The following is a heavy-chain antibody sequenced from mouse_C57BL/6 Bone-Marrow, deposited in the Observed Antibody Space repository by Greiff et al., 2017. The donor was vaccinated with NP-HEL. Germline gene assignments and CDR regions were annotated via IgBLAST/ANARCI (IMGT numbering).Heavy chain of an antibody. V-gene: IGHV1-63*01. CDR1: GYTFTNYW. CDR2: IYPGGGYT. J-gene: IGHJ1*03. Sequence: QVQLKESGAELVRPGTSVKMSCKASGYTFTNYWIGWAKQRPGHGLEWIGDIYPGGGYTNYNEKFKGKAPLTADKSSSTAYMQFSSLTSEDSAIDYCAREGPWYFDVWGTGTTVTVSS. CDR3: AREGPWYFDV.